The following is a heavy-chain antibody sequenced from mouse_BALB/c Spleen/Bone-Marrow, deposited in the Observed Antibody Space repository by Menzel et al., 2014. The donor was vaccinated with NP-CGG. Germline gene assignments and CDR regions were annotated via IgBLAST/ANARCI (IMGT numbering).Heavy chain of an antibody. CDR3: ARSHFYGNYFDY. CDR2: VSTGSTII. J-gene: IGHJ2*01. D-gene: IGHD2-1*01. Sequence: EVKLVESGGGLVQPGGSRKLSCAASGFTFSSSGMHWFRQSPEEGLEWVAFVSTGSTIIYYADTVKGRFTISRDNPENTLFLQMTSLRSEDTAIYYCARSHFYGNYFDYWGQGTTLTVSS. CDR1: GFTFSSSG. V-gene: IGHV5-17*02.